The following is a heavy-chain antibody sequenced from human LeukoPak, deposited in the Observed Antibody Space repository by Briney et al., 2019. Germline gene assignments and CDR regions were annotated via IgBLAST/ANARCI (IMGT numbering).Heavy chain of an antibody. CDR1: GDSVSSNSAA. D-gene: IGHD3-10*01. J-gene: IGHJ4*02. Sequence: SQTLSLTCAISGDSVSSNSAAWHWIRQSPSRGLEWLGRTYYRSKWYYDYAISVKSRITINPDTSKNQFSLQLNSVTPEDTAVYYCARSGLETYYAYWGLGTLVTVSS. V-gene: IGHV6-1*01. CDR3: ARSGLETYYAY. CDR2: TYYRSKWYY.